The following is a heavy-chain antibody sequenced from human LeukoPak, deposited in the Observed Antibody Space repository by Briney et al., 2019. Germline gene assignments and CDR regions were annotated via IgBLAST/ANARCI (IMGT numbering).Heavy chain of an antibody. CDR1: GYTLTELS. CDR2: FDPEDGET. D-gene: IGHD2-21*02. Sequence: ASEKVSCKVSGYTLTELSMHGVRQAPGKGLEWVGGFDPEDGETIYAQKFQGRVTMTEDTSTDTAYMELSSLRSEDTAVYYCATAFVVVTADYYFDYWGQGTLVTVSS. J-gene: IGHJ4*02. CDR3: ATAFVVVTADYYFDY. V-gene: IGHV1-24*01.